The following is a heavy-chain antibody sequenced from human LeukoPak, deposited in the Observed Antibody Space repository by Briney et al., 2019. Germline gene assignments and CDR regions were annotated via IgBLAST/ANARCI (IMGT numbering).Heavy chain of an antibody. CDR3: ARVTAIVEVPAANAPPDY. V-gene: IGHV3-30-3*01. J-gene: IGHJ4*02. CDR1: GFTFSSYA. D-gene: IGHD2-2*01. Sequence: GGSLRLSCAASGFTFSSYAMPWVRQAPGKVLEWVAVISYDGSNKYYADSVKGRFTISRDNSKNTLYLQMNSLRAEDTAVYYCARVTAIVEVPAANAPPDYWGQGTLVTVSS. CDR2: ISYDGSNK.